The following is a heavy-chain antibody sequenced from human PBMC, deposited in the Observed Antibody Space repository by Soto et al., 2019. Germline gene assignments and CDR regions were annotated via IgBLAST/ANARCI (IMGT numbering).Heavy chain of an antibody. J-gene: IGHJ4*02. CDR3: ARGRGYGDSNFDY. CDR2: IYYSGST. D-gene: IGHD4-17*01. CDR1: GGSISSGDYY. V-gene: IGHV4-30-4*01. Sequence: PSETLSLTCTVSGGSISSGDYYWSWIRQPPGKGLEWIGYIYYSGSTYYNPSLKSRVTISVDTSKNQFSLKLSSVTAADTAVYYCARGRGYGDSNFDYWGQGTLVTVSS.